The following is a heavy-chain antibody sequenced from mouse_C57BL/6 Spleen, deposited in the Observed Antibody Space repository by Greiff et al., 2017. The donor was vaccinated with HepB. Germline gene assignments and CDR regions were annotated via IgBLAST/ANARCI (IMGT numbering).Heavy chain of an antibody. CDR1: GYTFTDYY. CDR3: ARDVYFDY. Sequence: QVQLKESGAELVRPGASVKLSCKASGYTFTDYYINWVKQRPGQGLEWIARIYPGSGNTYYNEKFKGKATLTAEKSSSTAYMQLSSLTSEDSAVYFCARDVYFDYWGQGTTLTVSS. V-gene: IGHV1-76*01. CDR2: IYPGSGNT. J-gene: IGHJ2*01.